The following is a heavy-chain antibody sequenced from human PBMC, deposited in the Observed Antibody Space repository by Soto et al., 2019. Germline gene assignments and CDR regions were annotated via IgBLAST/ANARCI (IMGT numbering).Heavy chain of an antibody. V-gene: IGHV3-7*05. D-gene: IGHD2-15*01. J-gene: IGHJ3*02. CDR2: IKQDGSEK. CDR1: GFTFSSYW. Sequence: EVQLVESGGGLVQPGGSLRLSCAASGFTFSSYWMSWVRQAPGKGLEWVTNIKQDGSEKYYVDSVKGRFTISRDNAKNSLYLQMNSLRAEDTAVYYCAREGSSDAFDIWGQGTMVTVSS. CDR3: AREGSSDAFDI.